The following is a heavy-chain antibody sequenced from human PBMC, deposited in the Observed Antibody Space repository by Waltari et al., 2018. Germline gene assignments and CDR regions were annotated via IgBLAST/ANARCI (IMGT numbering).Heavy chain of an antibody. V-gene: IGHV4-30-4*01. D-gene: IGHD2-15*01. Sequence: QVQLQESGPGLVKPSQTLSLPCTVSGGPISSGDYYWSWIRQPPGRGLEWIGHIYSSGSTYYNPSLKSRVTMSVDTSKNQFSLRLTSVTAADTAVYYCARDATDNWFDPWGQGALVTVSS. J-gene: IGHJ5*02. CDR3: ARDATDNWFDP. CDR2: IYSSGST. CDR1: GGPISSGDYY.